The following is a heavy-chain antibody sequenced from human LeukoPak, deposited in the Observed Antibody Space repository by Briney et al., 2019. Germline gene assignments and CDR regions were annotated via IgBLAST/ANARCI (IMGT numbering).Heavy chain of an antibody. J-gene: IGHJ5*02. V-gene: IGHV3-30*03. CDR3: TRADYDFWSGYNWFDP. D-gene: IGHD3-3*01. CDR2: ISYDGSNE. Sequence: GGSLRLSCAASGFSFSRYGMHWVRQAPGKGLEWVAVISYDGSNEYYADSVKGRLTISRDNSKNTLYLQINSLRAEDTAVYYCTRADYDFWSGYNWFDPWGQGTLVTVSS. CDR1: GFSFSRYG.